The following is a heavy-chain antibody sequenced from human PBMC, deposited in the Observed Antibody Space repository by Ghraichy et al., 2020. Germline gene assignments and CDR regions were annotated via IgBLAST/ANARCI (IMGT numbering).Heavy chain of an antibody. Sequence: ASVKVSCKASGYTFTTYGISWVRQAPGQGLEWMGWISAYNGNTNYVQKLQGRVTMTTDTSTSTAYMELRSLRSDDTAVYYCARDLDAVYYYYGMDVWGQGTTVTVSS. J-gene: IGHJ6*02. D-gene: IGHD1-1*01. CDR1: GYTFTTYG. V-gene: IGHV1-18*01. CDR2: ISAYNGNT. CDR3: ARDLDAVYYYYGMDV.